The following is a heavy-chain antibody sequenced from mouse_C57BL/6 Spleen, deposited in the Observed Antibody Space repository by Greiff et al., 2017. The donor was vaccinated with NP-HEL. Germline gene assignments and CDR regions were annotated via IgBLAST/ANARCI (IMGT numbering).Heavy chain of an antibody. Sequence: EVQLVESGGGLVQPKGSLKLSCAASGFSFNTYAMNWVRQAPGKGLEWVARIRSKSNNYATYYADSVKDRFTISRDDSESMLYLQMNNLKTEDTAMYYCVRSDGYKFAYWGQGTLVTVSA. CDR3: VRSDGYKFAY. D-gene: IGHD2-3*01. J-gene: IGHJ3*01. V-gene: IGHV10-1*01. CDR2: IRSKSNNYAT. CDR1: GFSFNTYA.